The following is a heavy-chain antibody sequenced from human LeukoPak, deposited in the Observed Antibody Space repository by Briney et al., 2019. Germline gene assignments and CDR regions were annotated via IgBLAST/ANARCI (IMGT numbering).Heavy chain of an antibody. CDR1: GLTFSDYY. CDR3: ARTIFGGSANWFDP. CDR2: ISSSGSTI. J-gene: IGHJ5*02. D-gene: IGHD3-3*01. V-gene: IGHV3-11*01. Sequence: GGSLRLSCAASGLTFSDYYMSWIRQAPGKGLEWVSYISSSGSTIYYADSVKGRFTISRDNAKNSLYLQMNSLRAEDTAVYYCARTIFGGSANWFDPWGQGTLVTVSS.